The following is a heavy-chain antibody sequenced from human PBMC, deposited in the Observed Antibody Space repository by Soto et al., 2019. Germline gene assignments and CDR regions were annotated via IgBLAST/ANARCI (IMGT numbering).Heavy chain of an antibody. CDR3: PRGYYDSSGYYLFDI. Sequence: SETLSLTCTVSGGSISSYYWSWIRQPPGKGLEWIGYIYYSGSTNYNPSLKSRVTISVDTSKNQFSLKLSSVTAADTAVYYCPRGYYDSSGYYLFDIWGQGTMVTVSS. V-gene: IGHV4-59*01. CDR1: GGSISSYY. CDR2: IYYSGST. J-gene: IGHJ3*02. D-gene: IGHD3-22*01.